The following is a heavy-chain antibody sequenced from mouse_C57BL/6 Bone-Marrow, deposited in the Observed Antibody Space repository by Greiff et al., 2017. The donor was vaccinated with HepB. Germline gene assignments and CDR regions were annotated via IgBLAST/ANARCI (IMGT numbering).Heavy chain of an antibody. Sequence: VKLQESGAELVRPGTSVKVSCKASGYAFTNYLIEWVKQRPGQGLEWIGVINPGSGGTNYNEKFKGKATLTADKSSSTAYMQLSSLTSEDSAVYFCARGYYGCEYWGQGTTLTVSS. V-gene: IGHV1-54*01. CDR1: GYAFTNYL. CDR2: INPGSGGT. J-gene: IGHJ2*01. CDR3: ARGYYGCEY. D-gene: IGHD1-1*01.